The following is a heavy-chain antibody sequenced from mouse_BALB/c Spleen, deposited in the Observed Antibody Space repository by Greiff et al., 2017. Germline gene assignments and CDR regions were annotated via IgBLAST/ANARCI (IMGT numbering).Heavy chain of an antibody. CDR3: ARAPSTMITYYAMDY. J-gene: IGHJ4*01. CDR2: IHYSGST. CDR1: GYSITSGYS. D-gene: IGHD2-4*01. Sequence: EVKLMESGPDLVKPSQSLSLTCTVTGYSITSGYSWHWIRQFPGNKLEWMGYIHYSGSTNYNPSLKSRISITRDTSKNQFFLQLNSVTTEDTATYYCARAPSTMITYYAMDYWGQGTSVTVSS. V-gene: IGHV3-1*02.